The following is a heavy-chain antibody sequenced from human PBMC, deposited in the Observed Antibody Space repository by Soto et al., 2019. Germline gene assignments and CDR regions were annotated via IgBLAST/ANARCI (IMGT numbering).Heavy chain of an antibody. V-gene: IGHV1-3*05. CDR2: INAGNGNT. Sequence: QVQLVQSGAEEKKPGASVKVSCKASGYTFTSYAMHWVRQAPGQRLEWMGWINAGNGNTKYSQKFQGRVTITRDTSASTAYMELSSLRSEDTAVYYCARDLPGYCISTSCQGAWFDPWGQGTLVTVSS. CDR3: ARDLPGYCISTSCQGAWFDP. J-gene: IGHJ5*02. CDR1: GYTFTSYA. D-gene: IGHD2-2*01.